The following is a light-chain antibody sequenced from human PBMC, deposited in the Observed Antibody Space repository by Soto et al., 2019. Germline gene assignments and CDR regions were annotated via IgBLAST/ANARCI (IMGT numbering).Light chain of an antibody. V-gene: IGLV2-8*01. CDR2: EVT. CDR1: NSDIGGYIY. Sequence: ALTPPPSPSRAPGQSVTISLPGNNSDIGGYIYVSWYQQHPGKAPKLIIYEVTKRPSGVPDRFSGSKSGNTASLTVSGLQAEDEADYYCSSYAGSNNLYVFGTGTKVTVL. J-gene: IGLJ1*01. CDR3: SSYAGSNNLYV.